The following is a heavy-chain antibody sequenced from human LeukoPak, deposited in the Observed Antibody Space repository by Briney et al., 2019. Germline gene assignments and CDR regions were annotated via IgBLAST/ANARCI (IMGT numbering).Heavy chain of an antibody. CDR3: GRKRPNYFDS. J-gene: IGHJ4*02. CDR2: ISYDGSNK. V-gene: IGHV3-30*03. Sequence: PGRSLRLSCAVSGFTLSSYGMHWVRQAPGKGLEWVAGISYDGSNKYYADSVKGRFTISRDNSKNTLYLQMNSLRAEDTAVYYCGRKRPNYFDSWGQGTLVTVSS. CDR1: GFTLSSYG.